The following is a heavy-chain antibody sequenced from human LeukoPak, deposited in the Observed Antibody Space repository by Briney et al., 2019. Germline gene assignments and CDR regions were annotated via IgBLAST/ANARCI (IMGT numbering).Heavy chain of an antibody. CDR2: INQDGGEK. V-gene: IGHV3-7*03. D-gene: IGHD6-13*01. CDR3: AKSRSGSSNWALRIFNN. Sequence: GGSLRLSCAASGFTFSSYWMSWVRQAPGKGLKWVANINQDGGEKYYMDSVKGRFTISRDNAKNSLYVQMNSLRVEDTAVYYCAKSRSGSSNWALRIFNNWGQGTLVSVSS. J-gene: IGHJ4*02. CDR1: GFTFSSYW.